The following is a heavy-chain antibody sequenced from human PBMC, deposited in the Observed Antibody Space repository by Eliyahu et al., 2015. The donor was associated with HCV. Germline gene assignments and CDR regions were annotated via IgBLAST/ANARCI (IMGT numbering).Heavy chain of an antibody. J-gene: IGHJ4*02. D-gene: IGHD2/OR15-2a*01. CDR3: ARELSRLIVY. Sequence: STKASGDTFSSDAISWVRQAPGQGFEWVGGITPIFGTAHYAQKFQGRVTINPGRTPTHTHMELNSLTSEDTAVYYCARELSRLIVYWGQGTLVTVSP. V-gene: IGHV1-69*01. CDR2: ITPIFGTA. CDR1: GDTFSSDA.